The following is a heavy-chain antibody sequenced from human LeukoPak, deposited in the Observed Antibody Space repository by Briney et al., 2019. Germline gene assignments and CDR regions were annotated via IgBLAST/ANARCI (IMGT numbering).Heavy chain of an antibody. J-gene: IGHJ4*02. D-gene: IGHD3-10*01. Sequence: SETLSLTCTVSGGSISSYYWSWIRQPPGKGLEWIGYIYYNGSTNYNPSLKSRVTISVDTSKNQFSLKLSSVPAADTAVYYCARAGDAWFGEFSDYWGQGTLVTVSS. CDR3: ARAGDAWFGEFSDY. CDR2: IYYNGST. V-gene: IGHV4-59*01. CDR1: GGSISSYY.